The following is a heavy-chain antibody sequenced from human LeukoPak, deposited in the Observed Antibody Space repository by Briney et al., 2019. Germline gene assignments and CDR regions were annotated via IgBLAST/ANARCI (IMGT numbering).Heavy chain of an antibody. D-gene: IGHD3-10*01. CDR2: INHSGST. CDR1: GGSFSGYY. V-gene: IGHV4-34*01. Sequence: PSETLSLTCAVYGGSFSGYYWSWIRQPPGKGLEWIGEINHSGSTNYNPSLKSRVTISVDTSKNQFSLKLSSVTAADTAVYYCARATNWGSGSYYKGYFDYWGQGTLATVSS. CDR3: ARATNWGSGSYYKGYFDY. J-gene: IGHJ4*02.